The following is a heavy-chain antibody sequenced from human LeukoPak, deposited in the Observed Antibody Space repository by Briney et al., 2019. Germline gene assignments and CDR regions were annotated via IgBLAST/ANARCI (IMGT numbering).Heavy chain of an antibody. Sequence: GGSLRLSCAASRFTVSSNYMSWVRQAPGKGLEWVSVIYSGGSTYYADSVKGRFTISRDNSKNTLYLQMNSLRAEDTAVYYCARVGITMVRGAWGQGTLVTVSS. D-gene: IGHD3-10*01. CDR3: ARVGITMVRGA. J-gene: IGHJ5*02. V-gene: IGHV3-66*02. CDR1: RFTVSSNY. CDR2: IYSGGST.